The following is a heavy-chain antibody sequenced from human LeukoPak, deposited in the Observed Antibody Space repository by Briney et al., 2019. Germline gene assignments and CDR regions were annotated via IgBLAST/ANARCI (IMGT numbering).Heavy chain of an antibody. J-gene: IGHJ4*02. Sequence: GGTLRLSCSASGFTFSSYGMSWVRQAPGKGLEWVSGLSGSGGTTYYVDSVKGRFTISRDNSKNTLYLQMNSLRAEDTAAYYCAKDRVGAMLYFDYWGQGTLVTVSS. CDR2: LSGSGGTT. CDR1: GFTFSSYG. V-gene: IGHV3-23*01. D-gene: IGHD1-26*01. CDR3: AKDRVGAMLYFDY.